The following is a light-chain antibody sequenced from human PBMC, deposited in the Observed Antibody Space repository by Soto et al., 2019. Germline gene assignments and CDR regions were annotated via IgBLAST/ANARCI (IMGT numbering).Light chain of an antibody. CDR3: HQYNNWPPLT. CDR2: GAS. Sequence: IVMTQSPATLSVSPGEGATLSCRASQSVSSNLAWYQQRPGQAPRLLIYGASTRATGIPARFSGSGSGTEFTLTISSLQSEDFAVYYCHQYNNWPPLTFDQGTKVDIK. CDR1: QSVSSN. V-gene: IGKV3-15*01. J-gene: IGKJ1*01.